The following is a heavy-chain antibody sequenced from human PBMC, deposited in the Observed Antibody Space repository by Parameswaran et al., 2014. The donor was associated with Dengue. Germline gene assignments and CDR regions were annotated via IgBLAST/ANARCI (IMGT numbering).Heavy chain of an antibody. CDR2: ISSSSSTI. J-gene: IGHJ6*04. D-gene: IGHD2-2*01. V-gene: IGHV3-48*01. Sequence: VRQAPGKGLEWVSYISSSSSTIYYADSVKGRFTISRDNAKNSLYLQMNSLRAEDTAVYYCCSSTTEPYYYYYYGMDVWAKDHGHRLL. CDR3: CSSTTEPYYYYYYGMDV.